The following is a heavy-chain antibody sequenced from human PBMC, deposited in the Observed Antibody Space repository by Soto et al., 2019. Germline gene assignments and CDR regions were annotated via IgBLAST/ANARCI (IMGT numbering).Heavy chain of an antibody. V-gene: IGHV3-7*03. D-gene: IGHD3-22*01. CDR3: ARDESEGTYYYDSSGVWYFDY. CDR2: IKQDGSEK. J-gene: IGHJ4*02. Sequence: GSLRLCGAASGFTVSSYWMSWVRQAPGKGLEWVANIKQDGSEKYYVDSVKGRFTISRDNAKNSLYLQMNSLRAEDTAVYYCARDESEGTYYYDSSGVWYFDYWGQGTLVTVSS. CDR1: GFTVSSYW.